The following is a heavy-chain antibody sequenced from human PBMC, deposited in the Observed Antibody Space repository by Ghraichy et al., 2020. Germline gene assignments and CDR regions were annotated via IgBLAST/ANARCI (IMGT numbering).Heavy chain of an antibody. Sequence: ETLSLTCAASGFTSSDYPMSWVRQPPGTGLEWVAGVSGSGANRYYADSVKGRFTISRDNSKNMIYLEMNSLRAEDTARYFCAKPMAIWFGDHFFDFWGQGALVTVSS. V-gene: IGHV3-23*01. CDR1: GFTSSDYP. CDR3: AKPMAIWFGDHFFDF. CDR2: VSGSGANR. D-gene: IGHD3-10*01. J-gene: IGHJ4*02.